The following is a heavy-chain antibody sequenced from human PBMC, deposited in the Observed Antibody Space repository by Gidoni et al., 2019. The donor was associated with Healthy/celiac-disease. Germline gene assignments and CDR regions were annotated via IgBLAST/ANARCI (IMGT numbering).Heavy chain of an antibody. CDR2: IYYSGST. CDR1: GGSISSGGYY. CDR3: ARHPTPAAGIQQFYYGMDV. Sequence: QVQLQESGPGLVKPSQTLSLTCTVSGGSISSGGYYWSWIRQHPGKGLEWIGYIYYSGSTYYNPSLKSRVTISVDTSKNQFSLKLSSVTAADTAVYYCARHPTPAAGIQQFYYGMDVWGQGTTVTVSS. V-gene: IGHV4-31*03. D-gene: IGHD6-13*01. J-gene: IGHJ6*02.